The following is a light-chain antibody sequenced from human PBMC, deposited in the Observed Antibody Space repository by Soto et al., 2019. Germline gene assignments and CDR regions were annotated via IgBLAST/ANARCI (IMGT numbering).Light chain of an antibody. CDR2: DVS. V-gene: IGLV2-14*01. Sequence: QSALTQPASVSGSPGQSITISCTGTSSDVGGYNYVPWYQQHPGKAPKLMIYDVSNRPSGVSNRFSASNSGNTASLTTSGLQAEDEADYYCSSYTSSSTRVFGTGTKVTVL. CDR3: SSYTSSSTRV. J-gene: IGLJ1*01. CDR1: SSDVGGYNY.